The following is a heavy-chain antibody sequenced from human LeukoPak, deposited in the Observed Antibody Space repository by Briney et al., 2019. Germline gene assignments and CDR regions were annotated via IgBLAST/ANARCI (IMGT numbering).Heavy chain of an antibody. V-gene: IGHV3-30*02. D-gene: IGHD2-2*01. CDR3: ARHYASAYFFEY. CDR2: IRYDGSNK. Sequence: GGSLRLSCAASGFPFSSYGMHWVRQAPGKGLEWVAYIRYDGSNKYYADSLKGRFTISRDNSENTLYLQMSSLRTEDTAVYYCARHYASAYFFEYWGQGTLVTVSS. CDR1: GFPFSSYG. J-gene: IGHJ4*02.